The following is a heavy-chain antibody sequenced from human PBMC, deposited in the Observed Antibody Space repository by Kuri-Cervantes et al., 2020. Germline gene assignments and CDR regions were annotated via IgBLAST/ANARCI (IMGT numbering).Heavy chain of an antibody. D-gene: IGHD2-2*02. J-gene: IGHJ3*02. Sequence: GSLRLSCAVSGGSISSSNWWSWVRQPPGKGLEWIGEIYHSGSTNYNPSLKSRVTISVDKSKNQFSLKLSSVTAADTAVYYCARDPVSYCSSTSCYRSSAFDIWGQGTTVTVSS. CDR1: GGSISSSNW. CDR2: IYHSGST. V-gene: IGHV4-4*02. CDR3: ARDPVSYCSSTSCYRSSAFDI.